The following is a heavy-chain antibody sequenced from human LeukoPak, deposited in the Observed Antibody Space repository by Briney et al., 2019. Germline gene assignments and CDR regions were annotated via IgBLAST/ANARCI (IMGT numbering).Heavy chain of an antibody. V-gene: IGHV4-4*09. J-gene: IGHJ4*02. Sequence: GSLRLSCAASGFTLSNAWMSGVRQAPGKGLEWIGCIYTSANTKYNPSLKSRVTISIDTSKNQFSLKLSSVTAADTAVYYCARGHGSGSYYIDYWGQGTLVTVSS. CDR3: ARGHGSGSYYIDY. D-gene: IGHD3-10*01. CDR1: GFTLSNAW. CDR2: IYTSANT.